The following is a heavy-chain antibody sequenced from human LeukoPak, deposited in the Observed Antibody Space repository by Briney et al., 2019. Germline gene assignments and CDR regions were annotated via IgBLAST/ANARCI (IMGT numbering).Heavy chain of an antibody. CDR1: GFTVTSNY. J-gene: IGHJ4*02. CDR2: ISSGGNT. V-gene: IGHV3-53*01. Sequence: GGSLRLSCAASGFTVTSNYMTWVRQAPGKGLEWVSVISSGGNTYYADSVKGRLTISRDNSKNTVYLQMNGLRAEDTAVYYCAREVRGYYFDYWGQGTLVTASS. CDR3: AREVRGYYFDY. D-gene: IGHD5-12*01.